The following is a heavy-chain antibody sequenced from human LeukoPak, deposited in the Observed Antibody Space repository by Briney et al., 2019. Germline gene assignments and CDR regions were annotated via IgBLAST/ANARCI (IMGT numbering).Heavy chain of an antibody. CDR3: AMGSSGSYGHWFDP. CDR1: GGSFSGYY. Sequence: SETLSLTCAVYGGSFSGYYWSWIRQPPGKGLEWIGEINHSGSTNYNPSLKSRVTISVDTSKNQFSLKLSSVTAADTAVYYCAMGSSGSYGHWFDPWGQGTLVTDSS. J-gene: IGHJ5*02. CDR2: INHSGST. D-gene: IGHD1-26*01. V-gene: IGHV4-34*01.